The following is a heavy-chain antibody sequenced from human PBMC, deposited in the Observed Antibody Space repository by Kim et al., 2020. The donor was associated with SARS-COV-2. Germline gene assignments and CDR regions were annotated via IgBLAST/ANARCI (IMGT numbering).Heavy chain of an antibody. CDR3: ARDLTGVGIGGYDAFDI. D-gene: IGHD7-27*01. Sequence: SETLSLTCTVSGGSISSYYWSWIRQPPGKGLEWIGYIYYSGSTNYNPSLKSRVTISVDTSKNQFSLKLSSVTAADTAVYYCARDLTGVGIGGYDAFDIWG. CDR2: IYYSGST. V-gene: IGHV4-59*01. CDR1: GGSISSYY. J-gene: IGHJ3*02.